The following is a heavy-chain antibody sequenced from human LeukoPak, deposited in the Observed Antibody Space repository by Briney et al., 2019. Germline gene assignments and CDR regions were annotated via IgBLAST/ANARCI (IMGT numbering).Heavy chain of an antibody. Sequence: GGSLRLSCAAPGFTFSSYSMHWVRQAPGKGLEWVAVISYDGSNKYYADSVKGRFTISRDNSKNTLYLQMNSLRAEDTAVYYCAKDGGTYYDSSGYYQEADYWGQGTLVTVSS. CDR3: AKDGGTYYDSSGYYQEADY. V-gene: IGHV3-30*18. CDR2: ISYDGSNK. CDR1: GFTFSSYS. D-gene: IGHD3-22*01. J-gene: IGHJ4*02.